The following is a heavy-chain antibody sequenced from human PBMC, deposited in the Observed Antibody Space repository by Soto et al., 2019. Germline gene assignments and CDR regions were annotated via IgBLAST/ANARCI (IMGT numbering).Heavy chain of an antibody. CDR1: SGTFRGYY. CDR3: ASGAKVIWNYLYFDS. CDR2: INQSGSA. V-gene: IGHV4-34*01. D-gene: IGHD1-7*01. J-gene: IGHJ4*02. Sequence: SETLALTCAVCSGTFRGYYWGWTRQSPGKGLEWIGEINQSGSANYNPSLKSRVTIAVDTSKNQFSLKLTSVTAADTAVYYCASGAKVIWNYLYFDSWGRGTPVTGSS.